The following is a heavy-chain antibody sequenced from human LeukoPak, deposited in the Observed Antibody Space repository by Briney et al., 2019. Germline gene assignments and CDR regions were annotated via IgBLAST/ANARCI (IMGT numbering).Heavy chain of an antibody. V-gene: IGHV3-23*01. CDR1: GLTFSRYA. Sequence: GGSLRLSCAVSGLTFSRYAMRWVRQARGKGLEWVSDISCSDSSTYYADSVPVRFTISRDNSKNTLYLQMNSVRAEDTAVYYCAKWFRYCSGCSCYLDYWGQGTLVTVSS. D-gene: IGHD2-15*01. J-gene: IGHJ4*02. CDR3: AKWFRYCSGCSCYLDY. CDR2: ISCSDSST.